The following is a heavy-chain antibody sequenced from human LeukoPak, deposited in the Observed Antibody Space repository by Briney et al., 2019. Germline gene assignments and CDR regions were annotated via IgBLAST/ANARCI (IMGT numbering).Heavy chain of an antibody. Sequence: GGSLRLSCAASGFTFSSYWMSWVRQAPGKGLEWVANIKEDGSDKYYVDAVKGRFTTSRDNAKNSQYVQMNSLRAEDTAVYYCARMRDGYMGRYYFDYWGQGTLVTVSS. CDR1: GFTFSSYW. V-gene: IGHV3-7*04. CDR2: IKEDGSDK. D-gene: IGHD5-24*01. J-gene: IGHJ4*02. CDR3: ARMRDGYMGRYYFDY.